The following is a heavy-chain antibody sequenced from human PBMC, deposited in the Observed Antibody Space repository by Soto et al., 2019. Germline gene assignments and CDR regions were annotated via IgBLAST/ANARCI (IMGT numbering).Heavy chain of an antibody. CDR2: ISGSGGRT. Sequence: GGSLRLSCAASGLTFSSYAMSWVRQAPGKGLEWVSAISGSGGRTYYADSVKGRFTITRDNSQNTLYLQMNSLRAEDKIVYYCAKDLIRTDISTGYLPWGPGTTVTVTS. CDR3: AKDLIRTDISTGYLP. V-gene: IGHV3-23*01. CDR1: GLTFSSYA. J-gene: IGHJ5*02. D-gene: IGHD3-9*01.